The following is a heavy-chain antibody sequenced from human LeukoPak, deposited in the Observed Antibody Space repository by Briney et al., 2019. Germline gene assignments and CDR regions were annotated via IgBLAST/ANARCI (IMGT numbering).Heavy chain of an antibody. J-gene: IGHJ4*02. CDR3: ARAYSPPQWSPFDY. CDR2: IYYSGST. V-gene: IGHV4-39*07. CDR1: GGSISSGSYY. Sequence: SETLSLTCTVSGGSISSGSYYWGWIRQPPGKGLEWIGSIYYSGSTYYKPSLKSRVTISLDTSKNQFSLKLSSVTAADTAVYYCARAYSPPQWSPFDYWGQGTLVTVSS. D-gene: IGHD6-13*01.